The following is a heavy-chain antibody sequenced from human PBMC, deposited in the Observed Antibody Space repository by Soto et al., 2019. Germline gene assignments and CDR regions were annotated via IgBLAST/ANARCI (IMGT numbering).Heavy chain of an antibody. V-gene: IGHV4-31*03. J-gene: IGHJ4*02. Sequence: PSETLSLTCTVSGASISSGGYYWSWIRQHPGKGLEWIGYIYYSGSTCYNPSLKSRVTISVDRSKNQFSLKLSSVTAADTAVYYCARAEVEYSGYTHPADYWGQGTLVTVSS. D-gene: IGHD5-12*01. CDR3: ARAEVEYSGYTHPADY. CDR1: GASISSGGYY. CDR2: IYYSGST.